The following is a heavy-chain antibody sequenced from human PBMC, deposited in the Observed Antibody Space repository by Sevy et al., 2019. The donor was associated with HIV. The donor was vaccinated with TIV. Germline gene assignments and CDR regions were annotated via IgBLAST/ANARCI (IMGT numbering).Heavy chain of an antibody. D-gene: IGHD2-2*01. CDR3: ARLADIVVVPAAYDILGRGWFDP. CDR2: INHSGST. V-gene: IGHV4-34*01. CDR1: GGSFSGYY. J-gene: IGHJ5*02. Sequence: SETLSLTCAVYGGSFSGYYWSWIRQPPGKGLEWIGEINHSGSTNYNPYLKSRVTISVDTSKNQFSLKLSSVTAADTAVYYCARLADIVVVPAAYDILGRGWFDPWGQGTLVTVSS.